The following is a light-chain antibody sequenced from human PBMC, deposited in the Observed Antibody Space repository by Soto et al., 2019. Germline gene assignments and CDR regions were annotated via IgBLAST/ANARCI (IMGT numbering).Light chain of an antibody. J-gene: IGKJ3*01. CDR1: RSVGTYQ. CDR2: GTS. V-gene: IGKV3-20*01. Sequence: EIVLTQSPGTLSLSPGERATLSCRASRSVGTYQLAWYQQKPGQAPRVLISGTSTRANGIPDRFSGSGSGTDFTLTIIRLEPEDFAVYYCQHYGDSVFTFGPGTRVDFK. CDR3: QHYGDSVFT.